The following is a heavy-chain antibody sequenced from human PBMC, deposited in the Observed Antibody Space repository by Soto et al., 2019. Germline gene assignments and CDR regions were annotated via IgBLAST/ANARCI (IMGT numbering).Heavy chain of an antibody. CDR2: IYYSGST. J-gene: IGHJ4*02. CDR1: GGSISSYY. D-gene: IGHD3-3*01. V-gene: IGHV4-59*01. CDR3: ARGDLYYDFWSGYITRYFDY. Sequence: PSETLSLTCTVSGGSISSYYWSWIRQPPGKGLEWIGYIYYSGSTNYNPSLKSRVTISVDTSKNQSSLKLSSVTAADTAVYYCARGDLYYDFWSGYITRYFDYWGQGTLVTVSS.